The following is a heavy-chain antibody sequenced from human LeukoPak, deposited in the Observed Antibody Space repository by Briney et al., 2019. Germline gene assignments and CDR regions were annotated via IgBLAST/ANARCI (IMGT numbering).Heavy chain of an antibody. V-gene: IGHV4-4*09. CDR2: IYTSGST. CDR3: ARRSEYTYGMYYFDY. Sequence: PSETLSLTCTVSGGSISSYYWSWIRQPPGKGLEWIGYIYTSGSTNYNPSLKSRVTISVDTSKNQFSLKLSSVTAADTAVYYCARRSEYTYGMYYFDYWGQGTLVTVSS. CDR1: GGSISSYY. J-gene: IGHJ4*02. D-gene: IGHD5-18*01.